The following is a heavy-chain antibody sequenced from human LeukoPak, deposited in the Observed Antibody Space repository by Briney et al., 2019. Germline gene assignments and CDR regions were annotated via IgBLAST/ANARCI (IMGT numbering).Heavy chain of an antibody. CDR3: ARDRNYYDSSGYSDAFDI. Sequence: GGSLRLSCAASGFTFSSYSMNWVRQAPGKGLEWVSSISSSSSYIYYADSVKGRFTISRDNAKNSLYLQMNSLRAEDTAVYYCARDRNYYDSSGYSDAFDIWGQGTMVTVSS. J-gene: IGHJ3*02. D-gene: IGHD3-22*01. CDR1: GFTFSSYS. CDR2: ISSSSSYI. V-gene: IGHV3-21*01.